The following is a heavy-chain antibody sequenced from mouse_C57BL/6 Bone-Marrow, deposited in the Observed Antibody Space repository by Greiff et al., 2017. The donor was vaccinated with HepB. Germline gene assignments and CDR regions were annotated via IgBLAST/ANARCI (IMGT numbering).Heavy chain of an antibody. Sequence: EVKLQESGGGLVQPGGSLKLSCAASGLTFSDYGMAWVRQAPRKGPEWVAFISNLAYSIYYADTVTGRFTISRENAKNTLYLEMSSLRSEDTAMYYCARRGSYYGSSFYAMDYWGQGTSVTVSS. CDR1: GLTFSDYG. CDR3: ARRGSYYGSSFYAMDY. D-gene: IGHD1-1*01. CDR2: ISNLAYSI. J-gene: IGHJ4*01. V-gene: IGHV5-15*04.